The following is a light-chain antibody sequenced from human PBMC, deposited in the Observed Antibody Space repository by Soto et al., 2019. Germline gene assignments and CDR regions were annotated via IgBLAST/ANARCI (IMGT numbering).Light chain of an antibody. V-gene: IGKV3D-20*02. J-gene: IGKJ5*01. CDR3: QQRSNWPP. CDR2: GAS. Sequence: EIVLTQSPSTLTLSPGERATLSCGASQSVRSSYLAWYQQKPGHAPSLLIYGASSRATGIPDRFSGSGSGTDFTLTISRPEPEDFAVYYCQQRSNWPPFGQGTRLEIK. CDR1: QSVRSSY.